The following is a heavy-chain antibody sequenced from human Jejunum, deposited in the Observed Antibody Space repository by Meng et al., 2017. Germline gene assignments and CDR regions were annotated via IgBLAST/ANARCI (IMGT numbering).Heavy chain of an antibody. CDR1: GFTFSNAW. D-gene: IGHD2-8*01. J-gene: IGHJ3*02. V-gene: IGHV3-15*01. Sequence: GESLKISCAASGFTFSNAWMSWVRQAPGKGLEWVGRIKSKTDGGTTDYAAPVKGRFTISRDESKNTLYLQMNSLKTEDTAVYYCTTAPLRYCSNGVCYRPPAIWGQGKKV. CDR2: IKSKTDGGTT. CDR3: TTAPLRYCSNGVCYRPPAI.